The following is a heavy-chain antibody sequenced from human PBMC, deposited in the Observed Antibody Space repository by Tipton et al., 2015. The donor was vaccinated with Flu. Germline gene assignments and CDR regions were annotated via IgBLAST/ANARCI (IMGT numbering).Heavy chain of an antibody. CDR3: ATKFANWGVWEPRDY. CDR1: GGSFSAYY. Sequence: TLSLTCAVYGGSFSAYYWSWIRQPPGKGLEWVGEINHSGNINYNPSLKSRVTISRDTSKSQFSLKLTSVTAADTAVYYCATKFANWGVWEPRDYWGQGTLVTVSS. D-gene: IGHD7-27*01. V-gene: IGHV4-34*01. CDR2: INHSGNI. J-gene: IGHJ4*02.